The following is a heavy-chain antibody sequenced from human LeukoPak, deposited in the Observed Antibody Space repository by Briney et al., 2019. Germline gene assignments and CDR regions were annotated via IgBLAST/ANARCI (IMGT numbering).Heavy chain of an antibody. J-gene: IGHJ6*03. Sequence: SETLSLTCTVSGGSISSYYWSWIRQPPGKGLEWIGYIYYSGSTNYNPSLKSRVTISVDTSKNQFSLKLSSVTAADTAVYYCARRPYRTSYCSSTSCYGRDYYYYYYMDVWGKGTTVTVSS. V-gene: IGHV4-59*12. D-gene: IGHD2-2*01. CDR1: GGSISSYY. CDR2: IYYSGST. CDR3: ARRPYRTSYCSSTSCYGRDYYYYYYMDV.